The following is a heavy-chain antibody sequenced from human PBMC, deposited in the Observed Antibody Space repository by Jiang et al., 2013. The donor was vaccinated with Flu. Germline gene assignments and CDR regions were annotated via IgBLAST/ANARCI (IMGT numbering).Heavy chain of an antibody. CDR2: IDWDDDK. J-gene: IGHJ6*02. V-gene: IGHV2-70*11. CDR3: ARTYYDSSGYRMDV. CDR1: GFSLNTSKVS. D-gene: IGHD3-22*01. Sequence: KPTQTLTLTCTFSGFSLNTSKVSVGWIRQPPGKALEWLARIDWDDDKYYSTSLKTRLTISKDTSKNQVVLTMTNMDPVDTATYYCARTYYDSSGYRMDVWGQGTTVTVSS.